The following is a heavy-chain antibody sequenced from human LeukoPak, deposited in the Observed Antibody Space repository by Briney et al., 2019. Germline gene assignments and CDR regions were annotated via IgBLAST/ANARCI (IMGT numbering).Heavy chain of an antibody. CDR1: GYTFTSYD. CDR2: MNPNSGNT. V-gene: IGHV1-8*03. J-gene: IGHJ5*02. CDR3: ARRRIAAAGVAFDP. Sequence: ASVKVSCKASGYTFTSYDINWVRQATGQGLEWMGWMNPNSGNTGYAQKFQGRVTITRNTSISTAYMELSSLRSEDTAVYYCARRRIAAAGVAFDPWGQGTLVTVSS. D-gene: IGHD6-13*01.